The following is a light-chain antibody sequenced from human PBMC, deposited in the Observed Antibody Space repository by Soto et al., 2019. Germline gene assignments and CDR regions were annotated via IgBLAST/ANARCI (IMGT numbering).Light chain of an antibody. CDR2: GAS. CDR3: QRYGNSPRT. CDR1: QSVSNNY. Sequence: EIVLTQSPGTLSLSPGERATLSCRASQSVSNNYLAWYQQKPGQAPRLLIYGASSRATGIRDRFSGSGSGTDFTLTISRLQPEDFAVYYCQRYGNSPRTFGQGTKLVIK. J-gene: IGKJ2*01. V-gene: IGKV3-20*01.